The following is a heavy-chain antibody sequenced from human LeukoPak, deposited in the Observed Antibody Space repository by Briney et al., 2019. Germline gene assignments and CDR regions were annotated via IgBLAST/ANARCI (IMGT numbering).Heavy chain of an antibody. J-gene: IGHJ6*02. D-gene: IGHD6-13*01. CDR1: GFTFSSYW. Sequence: GGSLRLSCAASGFTFSSYWMHWVRQAPGKGLVWVSRINSDGSSTSYADSVKGRLTISRDNAKNTLYLQMNSLRAEDTAVYYCVRDRGIASTGGYGMDVWGQGTTVTVSS. CDR2: INSDGSST. CDR3: VRDRGIASTGGYGMDV. V-gene: IGHV3-74*01.